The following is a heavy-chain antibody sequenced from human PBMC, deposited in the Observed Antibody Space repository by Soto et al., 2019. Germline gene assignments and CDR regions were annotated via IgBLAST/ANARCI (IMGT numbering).Heavy chain of an antibody. D-gene: IGHD6-19*01. CDR1: GYTFTSYD. CDR2: MNPNSGNT. V-gene: IGHV1-8*01. CDR3: ARRRTYSSGWYLQFRNWFDP. J-gene: IGHJ5*02. Sequence: GASVKVSCKASGYTFTSYDINWVRQATGQGLEWMGWMNPNSGNTGYAQKFQGRVTMTRNTSISTAYMELSSLRSEDTAVYYCARRRTYSSGWYLQFRNWFDPWGQGTLVTVSS.